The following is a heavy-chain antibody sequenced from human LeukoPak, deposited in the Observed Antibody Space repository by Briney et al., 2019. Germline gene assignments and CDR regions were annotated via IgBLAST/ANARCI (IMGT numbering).Heavy chain of an antibody. CDR1: GFTFSDSA. CDR2: VRTKANSYAT. V-gene: IGHV3-73*01. CDR3: ISSSSYNWFDP. J-gene: IGHJ5*02. D-gene: IGHD6-13*01. Sequence: GGSLRLSCAASGFTFSDSAMHWVRQASGKGLEWVGRVRTKANSYATAYAASVKGRFTISRDDSKNTAYLEMNSLKTEDTAVYYCISSSSYNWFDPWGQGTLVTVSS.